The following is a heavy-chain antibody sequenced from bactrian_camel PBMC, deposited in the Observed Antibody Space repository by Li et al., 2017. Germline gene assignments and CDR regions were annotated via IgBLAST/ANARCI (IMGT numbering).Heavy chain of an antibody. V-gene: IGHV3S53*01. CDR2: IDNHGSV. CDR1: VYRYSKKC. J-gene: IGHJ4*01. CDR3: ATSSRSDCTWKLVPSAYDN. D-gene: IGHD2*01. Sequence: HVQLVESGGGSVQVGGSLRLTCTASVYRYSKKCFVWFRQAPGKEREVVATIDNHGSVSFQRSVLGRFTISKDNAKNTLYLQMDRLKSEDTAVYYCATSSRSDCTWKLVPSAYDNWGQGTQVTVS.